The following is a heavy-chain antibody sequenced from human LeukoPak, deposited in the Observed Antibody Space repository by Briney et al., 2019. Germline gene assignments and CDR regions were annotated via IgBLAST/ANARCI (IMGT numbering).Heavy chain of an antibody. Sequence: SETLSLTCTVSGGSISSGGYYWSWIRQPPGKGLEWIGYIYHSGSTYYNPSLKSRVTISVDRSKNQFSLKLSSVTAADTAVYYCARLRLGKLSHFDYWGQGTLVTVSS. CDR2: IYHSGST. V-gene: IGHV4-30-2*01. D-gene: IGHD3-16*02. J-gene: IGHJ4*02. CDR3: ARLRLGKLSHFDY. CDR1: GGSISSGGYY.